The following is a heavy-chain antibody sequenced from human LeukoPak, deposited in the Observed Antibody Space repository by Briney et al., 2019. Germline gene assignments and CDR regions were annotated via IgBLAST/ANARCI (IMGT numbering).Heavy chain of an antibody. CDR2: INPISGGT. D-gene: IGHD4-17*01. V-gene: IGHV1-2*02. J-gene: IGHJ5*02. CDR1: GYTFTGYY. CDR3: AREERVYGDYSSGWFDP. Sequence: ASVKVSCKASGYTFTGYYIHWVRQAPGQGLEWMGWINPISGGTNFAQKFQGRVTMTRDTSISTAYMELSRLRSDDTAVFYCAREERVYGDYSSGWFDPWGQGTLVTVS.